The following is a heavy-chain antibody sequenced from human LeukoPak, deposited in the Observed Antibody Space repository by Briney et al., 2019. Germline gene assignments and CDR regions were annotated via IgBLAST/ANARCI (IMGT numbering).Heavy chain of an antibody. D-gene: IGHD6-13*01. CDR3: ASGPTPGVAAAADY. J-gene: IGHJ4*02. CDR1: GSTFSGYS. CDR2: ITTTSSTT. V-gene: IGHV3-48*01. Sequence: GGSLRLPCAASGSTFSGYSMHWVRQAPGKGLEWISYITTTSSTTYYIDSVEGRFTISRDSARNSLYLQMNSLRADDTAVYYCASGPTPGVAAAADYWGQGTLVTVSS.